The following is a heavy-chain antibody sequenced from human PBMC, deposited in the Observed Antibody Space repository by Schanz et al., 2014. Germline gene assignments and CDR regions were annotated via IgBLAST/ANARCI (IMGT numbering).Heavy chain of an antibody. CDR1: GFTFSTYT. V-gene: IGHV3-21*02. CDR2: ISSSSTYI. D-gene: IGHD2-15*01. J-gene: IGHJ3*02. CDR3: ARVLRGVLPATLGDAFDI. Sequence: DAQLVESGGGLVKPGGSLRLSCAASGFTFSTYTMNWVRQAPGKGLEWVSSISSSSTYIYYTDSLKGRFTISRDNAKNSLYLQMNSLRAEDTAMYYCARVLRGVLPATLGDAFDIWGQGTMVTISS.